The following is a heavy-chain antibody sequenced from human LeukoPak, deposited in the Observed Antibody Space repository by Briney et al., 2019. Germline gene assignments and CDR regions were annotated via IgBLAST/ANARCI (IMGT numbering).Heavy chain of an antibody. J-gene: IGHJ4*02. Sequence: PSETLSLTCTVSSGSISTSNYYWGWVRQPPGKGLEWIGSIYYSGSTYYNPSLKSRVTISVDTSRDQFSLKLSSVTAADTAIYYCARGRNNYGANSEIGYWGQGTLVTVSS. CDR2: IYYSGST. V-gene: IGHV4-39*07. CDR3: ARGRNNYGANSEIGY. CDR1: SGSISTSNYY. D-gene: IGHD4-23*01.